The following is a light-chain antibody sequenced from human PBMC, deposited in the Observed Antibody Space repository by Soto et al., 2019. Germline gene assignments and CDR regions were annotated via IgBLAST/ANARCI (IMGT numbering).Light chain of an antibody. CDR2: DAS. CDR1: QNITNN. V-gene: IGKV1-5*01. Sequence: DIQMTQTPSSLSASIGDRVTITCEASQNITNNLSWYQQKPGKAPKLLIYDASSLESGVPSRFSGSGSGTEFTLTISSLQPDDFATYYCQQYNSYSSLTFGGGTRLEIK. CDR3: QQYNSYSSLT. J-gene: IGKJ5*01.